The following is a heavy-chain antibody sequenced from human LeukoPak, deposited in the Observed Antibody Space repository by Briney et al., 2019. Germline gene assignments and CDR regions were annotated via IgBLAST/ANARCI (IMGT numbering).Heavy chain of an antibody. Sequence: PGGSLRLSCAASGFTFNSYAMSWVRQAPGKGLEWVSAISGGGGSTYHADSVKGRFTISRDNSKNTLYLQMNSLRAEDTAVYYCAKDIAPEVYWGQGTLVTVSS. D-gene: IGHD1-14*01. J-gene: IGHJ4*02. V-gene: IGHV3-23*01. CDR3: AKDIAPEVY. CDR2: ISGGGGST. CDR1: GFTFNSYA.